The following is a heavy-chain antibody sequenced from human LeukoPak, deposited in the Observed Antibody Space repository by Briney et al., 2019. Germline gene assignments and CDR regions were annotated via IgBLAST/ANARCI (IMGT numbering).Heavy chain of an antibody. D-gene: IGHD3-22*01. CDR2: INPTSGST. J-gene: IGHJ3*02. V-gene: IGHV1-2*02. CDR3: ARAGVWDYSDTSGYHNGAFDI. Sequence: ASVKVSCKASGYTFTSYDINWVRQATGQGLEWMGWINPTSGSTNFAQKFQGRVTMTRDTSISTAYMELSRLRSGDTALYYCARAGVWDYSDTSGYHNGAFDIWGQGTMVTVSS. CDR1: GYTFTSYD.